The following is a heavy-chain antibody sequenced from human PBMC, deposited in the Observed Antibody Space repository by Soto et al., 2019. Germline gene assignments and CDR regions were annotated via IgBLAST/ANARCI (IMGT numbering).Heavy chain of an antibody. Sequence: PGGSLRLPCAASGFTFSSYAMSWVRQAPGKGLEWVSAISGSGGSTYYADSVKGRFTISRDNSKNTLYLQMNSLRAEDTAVYYCAKDSIVVVPAALSYWGQGTLVTVSS. J-gene: IGHJ4*02. CDR2: ISGSGGST. D-gene: IGHD2-2*01. CDR1: GFTFSSYA. CDR3: AKDSIVVVPAALSY. V-gene: IGHV3-23*01.